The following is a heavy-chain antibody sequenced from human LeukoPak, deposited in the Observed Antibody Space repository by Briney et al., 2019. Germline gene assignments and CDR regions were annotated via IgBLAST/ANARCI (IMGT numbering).Heavy chain of an antibody. CDR1: GGSISSYY. CDR3: ARLKDYYYMNV. CDR2: IYYSGST. Sequence: SETLSLTCTVSGGSISSYYWSWIRQPPGKGLEWIGYIYYSGSTNYNPSLKSRVTISVDTSKNQFSLKLSSVTAADTAVYYCARLKDYYYMNVWGKGTTVTVSS. J-gene: IGHJ6*03. V-gene: IGHV4-59*01.